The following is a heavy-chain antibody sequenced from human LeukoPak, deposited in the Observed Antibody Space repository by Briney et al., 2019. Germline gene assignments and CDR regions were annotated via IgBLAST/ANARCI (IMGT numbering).Heavy chain of an antibody. CDR2: INHSGST. D-gene: IGHD4-17*01. J-gene: IGHJ4*02. CDR3: ASQERDYGEYVFYN. Sequence: PSETLSLTCAVYGGSFSGYYWSWIRQPPGKGLEWIGEINHSGSTNYNPSLKSRATISVDKSKNQFSLKLSSVTAADTAVYYCASQERDYGEYVFYNWGQGTLVTVSS. V-gene: IGHV4-34*01. CDR1: GGSFSGYY.